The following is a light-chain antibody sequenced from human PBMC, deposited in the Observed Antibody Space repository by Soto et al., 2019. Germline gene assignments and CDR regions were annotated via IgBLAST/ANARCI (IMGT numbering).Light chain of an antibody. V-gene: IGKV3-20*01. J-gene: IGKJ1*01. CDR1: QIVSSGY. CDR3: QQYAGSPRT. CDR2: GAS. Sequence: EIVLTPSPGTLSLSPGERAILSCRASQIVSSGYLAWYQQKPGQTPRLLIYGASTRAPGFPARFSGSGSGTDFTLTINRLEPEDFAVYYCQQYAGSPRTFGQGTKVDIK.